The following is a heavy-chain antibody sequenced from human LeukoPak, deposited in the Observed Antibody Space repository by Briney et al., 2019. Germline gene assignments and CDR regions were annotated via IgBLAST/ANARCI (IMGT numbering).Heavy chain of an antibody. CDR3: AHSLEVRGVIPFDY. D-gene: IGHD3-10*01. V-gene: IGHV2-5*02. Sequence: SGPTLVNPKQSLTLTCTFSGFSLSTSGVGVGWIRQPPGKALEWLALIYWDDDKRYSPSLKSRLTITQDTSKNQVVLTMTNMDPVDTATYYCAHSLEVRGVIPFDYWGQGTLVTVSS. CDR1: GFSLSTSGVG. CDR2: IYWDDDK. J-gene: IGHJ4*02.